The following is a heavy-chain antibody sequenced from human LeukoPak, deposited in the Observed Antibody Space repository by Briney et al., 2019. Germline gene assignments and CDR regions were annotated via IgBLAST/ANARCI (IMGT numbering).Heavy chain of an antibody. D-gene: IGHD3-10*01. V-gene: IGHV3-23*01. CDR3: AKDGTYYYGSGSYVY. Sequence: PGGSLRLSRAASGFTFSTFAMIWVRQPPGKGLEWVSSIFPSGGEIHYADSVKGRFTISRDNSKNTLYLQMNSLRAEDTAVYYCAKDGTYYYGSGSYVYWGQGTLVTVSS. CDR2: IFPSGGEI. J-gene: IGHJ4*02. CDR1: GFTFSTFA.